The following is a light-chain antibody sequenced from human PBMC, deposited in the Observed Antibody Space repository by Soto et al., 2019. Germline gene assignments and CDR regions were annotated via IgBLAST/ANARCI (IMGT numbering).Light chain of an antibody. CDR3: QQYYSSPRT. CDR1: QSISNW. Sequence: DIQITQSPSTLPASVGARVTITCRASQSISNWLAWYRQRPGTASKVLIYRASNRQSGVPARFSGSGSGTEFTLTISSLEPEDFATYYCQQYYSSPRTFGHGTKVDIK. CDR2: RAS. J-gene: IGKJ3*01. V-gene: IGKV1-5*01.